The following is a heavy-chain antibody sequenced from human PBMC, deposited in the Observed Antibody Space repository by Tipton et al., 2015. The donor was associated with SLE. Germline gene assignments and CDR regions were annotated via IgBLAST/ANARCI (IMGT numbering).Heavy chain of an antibody. Sequence: PSLTCTVSGGSISSHYWSWIRQPPGKGLEWIGYIYYGGSTNYNPSLKSRVTISVDTSKNQFSLKLSSVTAADTAVYYCAREDWNYGSAFDIWGQGTMVTLSS. D-gene: IGHD1-7*01. CDR2: IYYGGST. CDR1: GGSISSHY. J-gene: IGHJ3*02. CDR3: AREDWNYGSAFDI. V-gene: IGHV4-59*11.